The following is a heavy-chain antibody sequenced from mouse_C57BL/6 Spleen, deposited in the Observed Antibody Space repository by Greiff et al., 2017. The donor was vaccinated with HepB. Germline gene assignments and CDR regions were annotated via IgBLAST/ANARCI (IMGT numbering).Heavy chain of an antibody. CDR3: TRYYSNYETIDAMDY. J-gene: IGHJ4*01. CDR2: ISSGGDYI. CDR1: GFTFSSYA. D-gene: IGHD2-5*01. Sequence: EVQLQESGEGLVKPGGSLKLSCAASGFTFSSYAMSWVRQTPEKRLEWVAYISSGGDYIYYADTVKGRFTISRDNARNTLYLQMSSLKSEDTAMYYCTRYYSNYETIDAMDYWGQGTSVTVSS. V-gene: IGHV5-9-1*02.